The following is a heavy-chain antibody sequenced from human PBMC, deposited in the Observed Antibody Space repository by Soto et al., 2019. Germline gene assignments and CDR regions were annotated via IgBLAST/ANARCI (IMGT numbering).Heavy chain of an antibody. CDR1: GYTFTRYG. V-gene: IGHV1-18*04. Sequence: ASVKVSCKASGYTFTRYGISWVRQAPGQGLEWMGWISAYNGNTNYAQKLQGRVTMTTDTSTSTAYMELRSLRSDDKAVYYFSPIQLVDWFDPWGQGALVTVSS. CDR2: ISAYNGNT. D-gene: IGHD5-18*01. J-gene: IGHJ5*02. CDR3: SPIQLVDWFDP.